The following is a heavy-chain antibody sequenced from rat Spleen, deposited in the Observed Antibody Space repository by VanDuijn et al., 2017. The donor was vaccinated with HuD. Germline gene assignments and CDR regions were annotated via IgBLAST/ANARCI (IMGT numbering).Heavy chain of an antibody. CDR3: ARGPFYNNYDWFAY. CDR2: ISTGGGNT. CDR1: GFTFSNYY. J-gene: IGHJ3*01. D-gene: IGHD1-10*01. V-gene: IGHV5-27*01. Sequence: EVQLVESGGGLVQPGRSLKLSCAASGFTFSNYYMAWVRQAPTKGLEWVAYISTGGGNTYYRDSVKGRFTISRDNAKNTLYLQMDSLRSEDTATYYCARGPFYNNYDWFAYWGQGTLVTVSS.